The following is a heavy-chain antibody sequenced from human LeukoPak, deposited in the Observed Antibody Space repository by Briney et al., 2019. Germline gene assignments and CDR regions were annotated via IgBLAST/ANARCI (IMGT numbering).Heavy chain of an antibody. CDR3: ATWAFYHHLDG. Sequence: GGSLRLSCAASGFTIGPYAMYWVRQGPGRGLEWVSVIKADGGGTFYADSVRGRFTTSRDNSKNSLYLQMNSLTSEDTALYYCATWAFYHHLDGWGQGTTVIVSS. D-gene: IGHD2/OR15-2a*01. CDR1: GFTIGPYA. CDR2: IKADGGGT. V-gene: IGHV3-43*02. J-gene: IGHJ6*02.